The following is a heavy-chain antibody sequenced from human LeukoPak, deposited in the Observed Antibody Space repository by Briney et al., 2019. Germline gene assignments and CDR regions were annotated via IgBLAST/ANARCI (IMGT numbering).Heavy chain of an antibody. V-gene: IGHV1-18*01. D-gene: IGHD2-15*01. Sequence: ASVKVSCKASGYTFTSYGISWVRQAPGQGLEWMGWISAYNGNTNYAQKLQGRVTMTTDTSTSTAYVELRSLRSDDTAVYYCARDCSGGSCDVDYWGQGTLVTVSS. J-gene: IGHJ4*02. CDR1: GYTFTSYG. CDR3: ARDCSGGSCDVDY. CDR2: ISAYNGNT.